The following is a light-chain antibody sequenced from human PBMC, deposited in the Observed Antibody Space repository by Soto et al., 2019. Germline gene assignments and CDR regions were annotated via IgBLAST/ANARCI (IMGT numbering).Light chain of an antibody. CDR1: QSVSSSY. CDR3: QQYGSSPFT. V-gene: IGKV3-20*01. J-gene: IGKJ3*01. Sequence: EIVLTQSPGTLSLSPGERATLSCRASQSVSSSYLAWYQQKLGQAPRLLIYGASSRATDIPDRFSGSGSGTDFTLTINRLEPEDFAVYYCQQYGSSPFTFGPGTKVDIK. CDR2: GAS.